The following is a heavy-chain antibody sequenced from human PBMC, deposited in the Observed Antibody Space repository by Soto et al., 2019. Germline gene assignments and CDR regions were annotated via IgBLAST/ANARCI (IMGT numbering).Heavy chain of an antibody. D-gene: IGHD1-26*01. CDR1: GGSISSGGYS. CDR2: IYYSGST. CDR3: ARGSKWELLSPRFWFDP. V-gene: IGHV4-61*08. Sequence: SETLSLTCAVSGGSISSGGYSWSWIRQPPGKGLEWIGYIYYSGSTNYNPSLKSRVTISVDTSKNQFSLKLSSVTAADTAVYYCARGSKWELLSPRFWFDPWGQGTLVTVSS. J-gene: IGHJ5*02.